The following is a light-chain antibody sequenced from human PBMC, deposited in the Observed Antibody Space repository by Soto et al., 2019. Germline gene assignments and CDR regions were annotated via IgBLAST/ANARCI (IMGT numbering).Light chain of an antibody. Sequence: EIVMTQSPATLSVSPWERATLSCRASQSVSTNLAWYQQKPGQAPRLLIYGASTRATGFPASFSGSGSGTEFTLTISSLQSEDFAVYYCQQYDNWPPLTFGQGTRLEIK. CDR2: GAS. J-gene: IGKJ5*01. CDR3: QQYDNWPPLT. V-gene: IGKV3-15*01. CDR1: QSVSTN.